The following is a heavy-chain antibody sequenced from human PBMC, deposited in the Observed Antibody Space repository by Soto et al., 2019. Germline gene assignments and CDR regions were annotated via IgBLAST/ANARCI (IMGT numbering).Heavy chain of an antibody. J-gene: IGHJ5*02. CDR3: ARGKYNWNSKNWFDP. CDR1: GFTFTSFY. D-gene: IGHD1-7*01. V-gene: IGHV1-2*02. Sequence: ASVKVSCKASGFTFTSFYIHWVRQVPAQGLEWMGWINPNSGGTNYVQKFQGRVTMTKDTSTSTAYMELRSLRSDDTAVYYCARGKYNWNSKNWFDPWGQGTLVTVSS. CDR2: INPNSGGT.